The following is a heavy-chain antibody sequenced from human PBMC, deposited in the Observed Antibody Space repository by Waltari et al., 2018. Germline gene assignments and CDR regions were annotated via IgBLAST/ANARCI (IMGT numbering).Heavy chain of an antibody. CDR1: GFTFSSYW. J-gene: IGHJ1*01. Sequence: EVQLVESGGGLVQPGGSLRLSCAASGFTFSSYWMHWVRQAPGKGLVWVADINTDGRPTNYADSVKGRFTISRDNAKNTLYLQMDSLRAEETAVYYCVIGAQHVSNWYASEYFQHWGQGTLVTVSS. V-gene: IGHV3-74*01. CDR2: INTDGRPT. D-gene: IGHD6-13*01. CDR3: VIGAQHVSNWYASEYFQH.